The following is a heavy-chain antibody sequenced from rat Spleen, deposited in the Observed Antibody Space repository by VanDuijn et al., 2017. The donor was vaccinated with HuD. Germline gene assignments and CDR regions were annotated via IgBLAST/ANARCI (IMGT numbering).Heavy chain of an antibody. CDR2: IRTRPNNFAT. J-gene: IGHJ2*01. D-gene: IGHD1-9*01. V-gene: IGHV10-5*01. Sequence: VQLVESGGGLVQPEESLKVSCTASGFTFSDAAMYWVRQAPGKGLEWVARIRTRPNNFATYYTDPVKGRFTISRDNAKSTLYLQMNSLRSEDTATYYCAKYMGITTQGYFDFWGQGVMVTVSS. CDR1: GFTFSDAA. CDR3: AKYMGITTQGYFDF.